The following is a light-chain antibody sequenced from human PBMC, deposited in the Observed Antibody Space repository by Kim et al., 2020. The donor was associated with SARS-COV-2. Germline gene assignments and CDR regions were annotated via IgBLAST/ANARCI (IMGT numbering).Light chain of an antibody. CDR2: DDS. CDR3: QVWDSSSDHPV. CDR1: NMGSKS. V-gene: IGLV3-21*03. J-gene: IGLJ3*02. Sequence: ARGKTARITWGGNNMGSKSVHWYQQKPGQAPVLVIYDDSDRPSGIPERFSGSNSGNTATLTISRVEAGDEADYYCQVWDSSSDHPVFGGGTKLTVL.